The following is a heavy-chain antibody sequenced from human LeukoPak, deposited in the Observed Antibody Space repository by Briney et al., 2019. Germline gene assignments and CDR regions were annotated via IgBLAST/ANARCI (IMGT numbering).Heavy chain of an antibody. CDR1: GFTFSSYS. Sequence: GGSLRLSCAASGFTFSSYSMNWVRQAPGKGLEWVSYISSRSSTIYYADSVKGRFTISRDNAKNSLYLQMNSLRAEDTAVYYCARDPLDYYDSSGYHSTYFFDYWGQGTLVTVSS. J-gene: IGHJ4*02. CDR3: ARDPLDYYDSSGYHSTYFFDY. D-gene: IGHD3-22*01. CDR2: ISSRSSTI. V-gene: IGHV3-48*04.